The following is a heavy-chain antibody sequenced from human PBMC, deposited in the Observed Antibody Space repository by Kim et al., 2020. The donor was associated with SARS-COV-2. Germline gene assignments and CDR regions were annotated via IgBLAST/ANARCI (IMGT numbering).Heavy chain of an antibody. CDR3: ARAAHSMVRIRSGYYFDY. Sequence: GGSLRLSCAASGFTVSSNYMSWVRQAPGKGLEWVSVIYSGGSTYYADSVKGRFTISRDNSKNTLYLQMNSLRAEDTAVYYCARAAHSMVRIRSGYYFDYWGQGTLVTVSS. V-gene: IGHV3-53*01. CDR1: GFTVSSNY. CDR2: IYSGGST. J-gene: IGHJ4*02. D-gene: IGHD3-10*01.